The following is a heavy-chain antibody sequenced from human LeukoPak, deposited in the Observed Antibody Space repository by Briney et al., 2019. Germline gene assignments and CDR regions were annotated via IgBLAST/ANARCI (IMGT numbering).Heavy chain of an antibody. J-gene: IGHJ5*02. CDR2: IYSGGTT. Sequence: GGSLRLSCEASGFTVSSNDMSWVRQAPGKGLEWVSVIYSGGTTDYADSVKGRFTISRDNSKNTLYLQMNSLRADDTAVYCCARGPRGFDPWGQGTLVTVSS. CDR1: GFTVSSND. V-gene: IGHV3-53*01. CDR3: ARGPRGFDP.